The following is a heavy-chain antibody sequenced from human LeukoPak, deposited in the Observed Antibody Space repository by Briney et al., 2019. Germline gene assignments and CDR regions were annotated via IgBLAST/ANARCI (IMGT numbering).Heavy chain of an antibody. J-gene: IGHJ3*02. D-gene: IGHD3-3*01. CDR2: INPNSGGT. CDR3: ARDRIVVEYYDLWSGYYRGVNAFDI. Sequence: ASVKVSCKASGYTFTGYYMHWVRQAPGQGLEWMGRINPNSGGTNYAQKFQGRVTMTRDTSISTAYMELSRLRSDDTAVYYCARDRIVVEYYDLWSGYYRGVNAFDIWGQGTMVTVSS. V-gene: IGHV1-2*06. CDR1: GYTFTGYY.